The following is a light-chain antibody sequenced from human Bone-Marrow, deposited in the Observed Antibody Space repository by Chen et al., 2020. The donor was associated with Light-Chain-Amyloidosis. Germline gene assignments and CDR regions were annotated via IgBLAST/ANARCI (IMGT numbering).Light chain of an antibody. J-gene: IGLJ3*02. CDR3: QVWDRSSDRPV. CDR1: NLGSTS. Sequence: SYVLTQPSSVSVAPGQTATIASGGNNLGSTSVHWYQQPPGQAPLLVVYDDSDRPSGIPERLSGSNSGNTATLTISRVEAGDEADYYCQVWDRSSDRPVFGGGTKLTVL. V-gene: IGLV3-21*02. CDR2: DDS.